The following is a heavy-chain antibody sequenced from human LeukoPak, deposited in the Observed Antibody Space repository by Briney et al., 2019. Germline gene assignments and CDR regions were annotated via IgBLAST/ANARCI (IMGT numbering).Heavy chain of an antibody. D-gene: IGHD2-15*01. V-gene: IGHV3-53*01. Sequence: PGGSLRLSCTVSGFTINNNYMSWVRQAPGKGLEWVAIIYSDRSTYYPESVKGRFTISRDDSKNTLLLQMDSLRVEDTAIYYCARDSAFSSYSNWGQGTLVTVSS. J-gene: IGHJ1*01. CDR3: ARDSAFSSYSN. CDR1: GFTINNNY. CDR2: IYSDRST.